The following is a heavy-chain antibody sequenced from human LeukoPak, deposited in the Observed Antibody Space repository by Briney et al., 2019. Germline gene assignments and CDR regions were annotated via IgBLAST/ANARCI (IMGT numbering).Heavy chain of an antibody. CDR2: ISGSGGST. Sequence: GGSLRLSCAASGFTFSSYAMSWVCQAPGKGLEWVSAISGSGGSTYYADSVKGRFTISRDNSKNTLYLQMNSLRAEDTAVYYCAKTPLEHSSLGYAFDIWGQGTMVTVSS. J-gene: IGHJ3*02. CDR3: AKTPLEHSSLGYAFDI. D-gene: IGHD6-6*01. CDR1: GFTFSSYA. V-gene: IGHV3-23*01.